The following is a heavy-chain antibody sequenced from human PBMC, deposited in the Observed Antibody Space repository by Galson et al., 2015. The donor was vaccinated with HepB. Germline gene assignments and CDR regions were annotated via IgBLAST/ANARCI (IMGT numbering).Heavy chain of an antibody. CDR3: AREKWQTTSEFDY. Sequence: SLRLSCAASGFTFSSYAMHWVRQAPGKGLEWVAVISYDGSNKYYADSVKGRFTISRDNSKNTLYLQMNSLRAEDTAVYYCAREKWQTTSEFDYWGQGTLVTVSS. CDR2: ISYDGSNK. J-gene: IGHJ4*02. CDR1: GFTFSSYA. V-gene: IGHV3-30-3*01. D-gene: IGHD5-12*01.